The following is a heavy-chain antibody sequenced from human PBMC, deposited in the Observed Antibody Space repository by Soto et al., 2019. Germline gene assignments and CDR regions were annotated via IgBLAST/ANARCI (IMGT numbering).Heavy chain of an antibody. Sequence: GGSLRLSCAASGFTFSSYSMNWVRQAPGKGLEWVSSISSSSSYIYYADSVKGRFTISRDNAKNSLYLQMNSLRAEDTAVYYCARDIVVVTNAFDIWGQGTMVTVSS. D-gene: IGHD2-21*02. CDR2: ISSSSSYI. CDR1: GFTFSSYS. J-gene: IGHJ3*02. V-gene: IGHV3-21*01. CDR3: ARDIVVVTNAFDI.